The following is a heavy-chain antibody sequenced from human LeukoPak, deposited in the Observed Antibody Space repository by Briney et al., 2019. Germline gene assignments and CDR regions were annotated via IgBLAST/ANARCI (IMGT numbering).Heavy chain of an antibody. CDR3: ASLLLGYCTGTTCPFDY. Sequence: GESLKISCKASGYSFTSYWIGWVRQMPGKGLEWMGIVYPGDSDTRYSPSFQGQVTISADKSISTAYLQWSSLKASDTAMYYCASLLLGYCTGTTCPFDYWGQGTLVTVSS. D-gene: IGHD2-8*02. V-gene: IGHV5-51*01. CDR2: VYPGDSDT. CDR1: GYSFTSYW. J-gene: IGHJ4*02.